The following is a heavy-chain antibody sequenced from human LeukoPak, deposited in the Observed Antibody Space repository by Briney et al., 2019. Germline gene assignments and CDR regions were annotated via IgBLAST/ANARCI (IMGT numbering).Heavy chain of an antibody. CDR1: GGSFSGYY. Sequence: SETLSLTCAVYGGSFSGYYWSWIRQPPGKGLEWIGEINHSGSTNYNPSLRSRVTISVDTSMNQFSLKLSSVTAADTAVYYCARGIWYCSSTSCYSGSYYYYGMDVWGKGTTVTVSS. CDR2: INHSGST. CDR3: ARGIWYCSSTSCYSGSYYYYGMDV. J-gene: IGHJ6*04. D-gene: IGHD2-2*01. V-gene: IGHV4-34*01.